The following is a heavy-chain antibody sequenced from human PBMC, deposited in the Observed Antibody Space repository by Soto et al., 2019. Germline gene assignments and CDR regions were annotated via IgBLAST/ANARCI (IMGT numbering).Heavy chain of an antibody. CDR3: ASLGSTTPRDSSSWYANAFDI. V-gene: IGHV3-11*01. J-gene: IGHJ3*02. CDR2: ISSSGSTI. D-gene: IGHD6-13*01. CDR1: GFTFSDYY. Sequence: GGSLRLSCAASGFTFSDYYMSWIRQAPGKGLEWVSYISSSGSTIYYADSVKGRFTISRDNAKNSLYLQMNSLRAEDTAVYYCASLGSTTPRDSSSWYANAFDIWGQGTMVTVSS.